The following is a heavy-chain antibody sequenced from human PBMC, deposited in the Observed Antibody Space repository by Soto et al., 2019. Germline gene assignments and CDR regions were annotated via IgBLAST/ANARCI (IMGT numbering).Heavy chain of an antibody. J-gene: IGHJ5*02. CDR3: ARDWDSSGLFDP. CDR1: GASITTYY. V-gene: IGHV4-59*01. D-gene: IGHD3-10*01. CDR2: ISYSGST. Sequence: PSETLSLTCSVSGASITTYYWSWIRQPPGKGLEWIGSISYSGSTKYNPSLESRVMISLDTSKNQFSLRLTSVTAADTALYYCARDWDSSGLFDPWGQGAQVTVSS.